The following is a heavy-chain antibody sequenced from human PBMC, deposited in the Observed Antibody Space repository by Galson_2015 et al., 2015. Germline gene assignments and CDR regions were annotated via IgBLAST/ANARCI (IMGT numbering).Heavy chain of an antibody. J-gene: IGHJ4*02. Sequence: SLRLSCAASGFTFSSYGMHWVRQAPGKGLEWVAVIWYDGSNKYYADSVKGRFTISRDNSKNTLYLQMNSLRAADTAVYYCARVYMVRGVINFDYWGQGTLVTVSS. CDR1: GFTFSSYG. D-gene: IGHD3-10*01. CDR2: IWYDGSNK. CDR3: ARVYMVRGVINFDY. V-gene: IGHV3-33*08.